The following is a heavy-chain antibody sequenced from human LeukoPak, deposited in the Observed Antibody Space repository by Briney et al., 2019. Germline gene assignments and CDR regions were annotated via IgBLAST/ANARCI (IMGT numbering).Heavy chain of an antibody. CDR2: IRQDGSEK. Sequence: GSLRLSCAASGLTFSSYWMSWVRQAPGKGLEWVANIRQDGSEKYYVDSVKGRFTISRDNAKNSLYLQMNSLRAEDTAVYYCAREGGGYNEGAFDIWGQGTMVTVSS. CDR1: GLTFSSYW. J-gene: IGHJ3*02. V-gene: IGHV3-7*03. CDR3: AREGGGYNEGAFDI. D-gene: IGHD5-24*01.